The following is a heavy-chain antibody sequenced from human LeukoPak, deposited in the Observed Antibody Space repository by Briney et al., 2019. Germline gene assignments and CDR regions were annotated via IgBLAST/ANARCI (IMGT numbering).Heavy chain of an antibody. Sequence: GGSLRLSCAASGFTFSSYSMNWVRQAPGKGLEWVSSISSSSSYIYYADSVKGRFTISRDNAKNSLYLQMNSLRAEDTAVYYGARDGYNGAPIFDYWGQGTLVTVSS. CDR1: GFTFSSYS. V-gene: IGHV3-21*01. D-gene: IGHD5-24*01. J-gene: IGHJ4*02. CDR2: ISSSSSYI. CDR3: ARDGYNGAPIFDY.